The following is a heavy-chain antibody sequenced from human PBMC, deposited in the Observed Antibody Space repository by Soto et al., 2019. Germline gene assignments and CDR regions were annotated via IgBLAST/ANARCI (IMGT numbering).Heavy chain of an antibody. CDR3: ARDFAYFDS. Sequence: QVQLQESGPGLVKPSETLSLTCTVSGGSFKSGSYSWSWIRQPPGKGLEWIVYVYHTGRTSYNHSLKSRVSISMDTSKDQFSLNLASVTAADTAVYFCARDFAYFDSWGQGTLVTVSS. CDR2: VYHTGRT. J-gene: IGHJ4*02. V-gene: IGHV4-61*01. CDR1: GGSFKSGSYS. D-gene: IGHD3-3*01.